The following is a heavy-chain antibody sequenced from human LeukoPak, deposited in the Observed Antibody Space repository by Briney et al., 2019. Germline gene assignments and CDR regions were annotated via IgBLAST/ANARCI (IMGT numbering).Heavy chain of an antibody. CDR2: IYHSGST. Sequence: SETLSLTCTVSGGSVSSDSYYWSWIRQPPGRGLEWIGYIYHSGSTNYIPSLKGRVTMSVDTSKNQFFLELSSVTAADTAVYYCARDGGMLRGLIDSWGQGTLVTVSS. CDR1: GGSVSSDSYY. J-gene: IGHJ4*02. D-gene: IGHD3-10*01. V-gene: IGHV4-61*01. CDR3: ARDGGMLRGLIDS.